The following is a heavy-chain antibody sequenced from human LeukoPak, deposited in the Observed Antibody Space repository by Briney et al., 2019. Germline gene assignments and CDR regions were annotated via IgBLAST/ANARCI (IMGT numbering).Heavy chain of an antibody. V-gene: IGHV1-69*04. Sequence: GASVKVSCKASGGTFSSYAISWVRQAPGQGLEWMGRIIPILGIANYAQKFQGRVTITADKSTSTAYMELSSLRSEDTAVYYCARETLAGYCSCTSCYGRNGMDVWGQGTTVTVSS. CDR1: GGTFSSYA. CDR3: ARETLAGYCSCTSCYGRNGMDV. J-gene: IGHJ6*02. D-gene: IGHD2-2*01. CDR2: IIPILGIA.